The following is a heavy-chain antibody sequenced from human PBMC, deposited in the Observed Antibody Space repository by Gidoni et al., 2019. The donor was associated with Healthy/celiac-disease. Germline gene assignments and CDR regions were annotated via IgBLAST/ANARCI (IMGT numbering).Heavy chain of an antibody. J-gene: IGHJ4*02. Sequence: EVQLVESGGGLVQPGGSLRLSCAASGFPFSSSAMHWVRQAPGKGLEWVSAISGSGGSTYYADSVKGRFTISRDNSKNTLYLQMNSLRAEDTAVYYCAKSAGDYGRRNYFDYWGQGTLVTVSS. CDR3: AKSAGDYGRRNYFDY. CDR2: ISGSGGST. D-gene: IGHD4-17*01. V-gene: IGHV3-23*04. CDR1: GFPFSSSA.